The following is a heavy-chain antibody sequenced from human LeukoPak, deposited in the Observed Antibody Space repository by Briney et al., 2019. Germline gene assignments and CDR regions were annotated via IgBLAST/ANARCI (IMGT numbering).Heavy chain of an antibody. Sequence: PSETLSLTCAVYGGSFSGYYWSWIRQHPGKGLEWIGYIYYSGSTYYNPSLKSRVSISVDTSKTQFSLKLSSVTAADTAVYYCARGLDWFDPWGQGTLVTVSS. CDR1: GGSFSGYY. CDR2: IYYSGST. J-gene: IGHJ5*02. V-gene: IGHV4-31*11. CDR3: ARGLDWFDP.